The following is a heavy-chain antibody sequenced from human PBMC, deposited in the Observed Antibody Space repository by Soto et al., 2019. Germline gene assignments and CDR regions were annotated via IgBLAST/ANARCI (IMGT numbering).Heavy chain of an antibody. J-gene: IGHJ4*02. CDR2: INPSGGST. V-gene: IGHV1-46*01. Sequence: ASVKVSCKASGYTFTSYYMHWVRQAPGQGLEWMGIINPSGGSTSYAQKFQGRVTMTRDTSTSTVYMELSSLRSEDTAVYYCFLMKRNSLRYFDWPEIDYWGQGTLVTVSS. CDR1: GYTFTSYY. D-gene: IGHD3-9*01. CDR3: FLMKRNSLRYFDWPEIDY.